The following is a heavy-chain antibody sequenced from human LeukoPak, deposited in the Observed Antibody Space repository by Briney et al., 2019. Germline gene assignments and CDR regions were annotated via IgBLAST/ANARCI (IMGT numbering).Heavy chain of an antibody. J-gene: IGHJ6*02. CDR3: ARVMVRGRYYYYGMDV. V-gene: IGHV7-4-1*02. Sequence: ASVKVSCKASGYTFSSCAINWVRQAPGQGLEYMGWIDTNTGNPTYAQGFTGRFVFSLDTSVSTAYLQISSLKAEDTAVYYCARVMVRGRYYYYGMDVWGQGTTVTVSS. D-gene: IGHD3-10*01. CDR1: GYTFSSCA. CDR2: IDTNTGNP.